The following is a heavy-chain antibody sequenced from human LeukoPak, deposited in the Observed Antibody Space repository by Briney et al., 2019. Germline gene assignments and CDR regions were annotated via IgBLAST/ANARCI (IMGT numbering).Heavy chain of an antibody. CDR3: TKGGHGDY. D-gene: IGHD2-21*02. J-gene: IGHJ4*02. CDR2: LSVDGSDT. V-gene: IGHV3-23*01. CDR1: GFPFSTFP. Sequence: GGSLRLSCQASGFPFSTFPMSWVRQAPGKGLEWVSTLSVDGSDTYYADSVKGRFTISRDTSKNTLFLQMNSLRADDTAIYYCTKGGHGDYWGQGTMVTVSS.